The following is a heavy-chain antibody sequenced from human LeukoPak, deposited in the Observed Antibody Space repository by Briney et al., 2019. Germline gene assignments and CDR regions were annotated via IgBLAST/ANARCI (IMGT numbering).Heavy chain of an antibody. CDR1: DGSISRSPYY. D-gene: IGHD6-6*01. J-gene: IGHJ4*02. CDR3: SSHSSSFVY. V-gene: IGHV4-39*01. CDR2: IYHSGST. Sequence: SETLSLTCNVSDGSISRSPYYRGWIRQPPGKGLEWIGTIYHSGSTYYNPSLKSRLTISVDTSKNQFSLKLTSVTAADSAVYYCSSHSSSFVYWGQGTLVTVSS.